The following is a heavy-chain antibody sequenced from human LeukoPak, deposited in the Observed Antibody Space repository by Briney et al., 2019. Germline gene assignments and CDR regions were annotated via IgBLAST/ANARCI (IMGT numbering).Heavy chain of an antibody. D-gene: IGHD5-24*01. CDR2: MNPDSGNT. J-gene: IGHJ4*02. CDR1: GYTFTSYD. Sequence: GASVKVSCKASGYTFTSYDINWVRQATGQGLEWMGWMNPDSGNTGYAQKFQGRVTMTRNTSISTAYMELSSLRSEDTAVYYCARGTLRDGYNPEVKDYWGQGTLVTVSS. CDR3: ARGTLRDGYNPEVKDY. V-gene: IGHV1-8*01.